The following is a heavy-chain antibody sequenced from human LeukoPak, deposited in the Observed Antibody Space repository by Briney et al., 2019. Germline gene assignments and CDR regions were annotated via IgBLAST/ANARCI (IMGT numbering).Heavy chain of an antibody. D-gene: IGHD3-16*01. Sequence: ASVKASCKVSGYTPTELSMHWVRQAPGKGLEWMGGFDPEVGETIFAQKFQRRVTMTEDTSTDTAYMELSSLRSEDTAVYYCATMRRFFWGNFDYWGQGALVTVSS. J-gene: IGHJ4*02. CDR1: GYTPTELS. CDR2: FDPEVGET. V-gene: IGHV1-24*01. CDR3: ATMRRFFWGNFDY.